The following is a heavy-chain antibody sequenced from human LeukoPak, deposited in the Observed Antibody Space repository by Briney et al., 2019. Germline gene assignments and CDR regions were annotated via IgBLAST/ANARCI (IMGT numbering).Heavy chain of an antibody. J-gene: IGHJ4*02. CDR1: GFSFTSYS. CDR2: ITGSGGTK. CDR3: AKDLAPFTSGWYAFDY. V-gene: IGHV3-23*01. Sequence: GGSLRLFCAASGFSFTSYSMSWVRQAPGKGLEWVSAITGSGGTKYYADSVKGRFTISRDSSKNTLFLQMNSLRAEDTAVYSCAKDLAPFTSGWYAFDYWGRGTLVTVSS. D-gene: IGHD6-13*01.